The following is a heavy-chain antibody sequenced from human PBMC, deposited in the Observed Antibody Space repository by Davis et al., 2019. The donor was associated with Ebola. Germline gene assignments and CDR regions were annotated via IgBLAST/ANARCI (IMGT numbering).Heavy chain of an antibody. V-gene: IGHV1-2*02. CDR2: INPNSGGT. CDR3: ARDRNGYSSGWYGADAFDI. J-gene: IGHJ3*02. CDR1: GYTFTSYG. D-gene: IGHD6-19*01. Sequence: ASVKVSCKASGYTFTSYGISWVRQAPGQGLEWMGWINPNSGGTNYAQKFQGRVTMTRDTSISTAYMELSRLRSDDTAVYYCARDRNGYSSGWYGADAFDIWGQGTMVTVSS.